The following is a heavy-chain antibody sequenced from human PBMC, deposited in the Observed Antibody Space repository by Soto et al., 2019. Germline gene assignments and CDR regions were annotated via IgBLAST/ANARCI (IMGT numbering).Heavy chain of an antibody. CDR2: TYYRFRWYH. CDR1: RDSVSSNGDA. D-gene: IGHD2-15*01. Sequence: SQTLSLTCAVTRDSVSSNGDAWNWIRLSPSRGLEWLARTYYRFRWYHDYAVSVRSRITVNPDTSKNQFSLQLTSVTPEDTTVYYCSRTTPQQWYYMDIYGKGIMVTASS. J-gene: IGHJ6*03. CDR3: SRTTPQQWYYMDI. V-gene: IGHV6-1*01.